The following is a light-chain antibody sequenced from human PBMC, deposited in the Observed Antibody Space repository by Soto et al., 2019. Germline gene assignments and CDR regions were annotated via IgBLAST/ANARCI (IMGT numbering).Light chain of an antibody. V-gene: IGKV1-9*01. CDR3: QQLNSYPLT. CDR1: QDISNY. CDR2: AAS. J-gene: IGKJ3*01. Sequence: IQLTQSPASLSASLGDRVSITCRASQDISNYLVWYQQKPGKAPKPLIYAASTLQSGVPSRFSGSGSGTEFTLTISSLQPEDFATYYCQQLNSYPLTFGPGTKVDI.